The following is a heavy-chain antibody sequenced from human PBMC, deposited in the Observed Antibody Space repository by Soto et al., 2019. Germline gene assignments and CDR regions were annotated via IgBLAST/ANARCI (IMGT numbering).Heavy chain of an antibody. CDR3: ARAVLAAAGTGWFDP. V-gene: IGHV4-59*01. J-gene: IGHJ5*02. Sequence: SETLSLTCTVSGGSISSYYWSWIRQPPGKGLEWIGYIYYSGSTNYNPSLKSRVTISVDTSKNQFSLKLNSVTAADTAVYYCARAVLAAAGTGWFDPWGQGTLVTVSS. CDR2: IYYSGST. CDR1: GGSISSYY. D-gene: IGHD6-13*01.